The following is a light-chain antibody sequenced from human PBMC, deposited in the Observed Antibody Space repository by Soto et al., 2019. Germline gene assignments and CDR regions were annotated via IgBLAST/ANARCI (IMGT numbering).Light chain of an antibody. V-gene: IGKV4-1*01. J-gene: IGKJ4*01. CDR3: QHYYNTSPS. CDR2: WAS. CDR1: QSFLYISNNKNY. Sequence: VITQPPDSLALSLGERATINCKSTQSFLYISNNKNYLSWYQQKPGQPTKLLIYWASTRESGVPDRFSGSGSGTDFTLTIRSLQAEDVAVYDCQHYYNTSPSFGVGTKV.